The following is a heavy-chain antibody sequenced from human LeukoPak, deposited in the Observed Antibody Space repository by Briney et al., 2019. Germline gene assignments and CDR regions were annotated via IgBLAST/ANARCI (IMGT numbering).Heavy chain of an antibody. V-gene: IGHV1-2*02. CDR2: INPNNDVT. J-gene: IGHJ4*02. CDR3: AREGGTYAFDY. CDR1: GYTFTGYY. Sequence: GSVKVSCKASGYTFTGYYLHWVRQAPGQGLEWMGWINPNNDVTNYAQNFQGRVTMTRDTSISTAYMELSSLRSDDTAVFYCAREGGTYAFDYWGQGTLVT. D-gene: IGHD1-26*01.